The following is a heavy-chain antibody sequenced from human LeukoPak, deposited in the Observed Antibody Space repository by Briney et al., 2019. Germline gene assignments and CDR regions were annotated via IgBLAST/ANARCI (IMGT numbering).Heavy chain of an antibody. CDR1: GGSISSYY. CDR2: IYYSGST. Sequence: SETLSLTCTVSGGSISSYYWSWIRQPPGKGLEWIGYIYYSGSTNYNPSLKSRVTISVDTSKNQLSLKLSSVTAADTAVYYCARGSEWVVVVPAAMWAFDIWGQGTMVTVSS. D-gene: IGHD2-2*01. V-gene: IGHV4-59*12. CDR3: ARGSEWVVVVPAAMWAFDI. J-gene: IGHJ3*02.